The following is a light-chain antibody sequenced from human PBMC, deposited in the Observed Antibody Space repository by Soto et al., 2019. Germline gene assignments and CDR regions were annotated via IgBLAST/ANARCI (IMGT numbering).Light chain of an antibody. CDR2: GNR. J-gene: IGLJ3*02. CDR1: NSNLGAGYD. CDR3: QAYDYSLTAFV. Sequence: QSVLTQPPSVSGAPGQRVTISCTGNNSNLGAGYDVHWYQQLPGAAPKLVIFGNRNRPSGVPERFFGSKSGTSASLAITGLQAEDEAAYYCQAYDYSLTAFVFGGGTKLTVL. V-gene: IGLV1-40*01.